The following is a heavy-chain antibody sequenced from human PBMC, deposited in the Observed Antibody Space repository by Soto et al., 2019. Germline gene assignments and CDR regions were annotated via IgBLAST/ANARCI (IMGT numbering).Heavy chain of an antibody. CDR1: GGSISSSSYY. J-gene: IGHJ6*03. CDR2: IYYSGST. D-gene: IGHD3-3*01. CDR3: ARQLPPARFDYYYYYYMDV. V-gene: IGHV4-39*01. Sequence: QLQLQESGPGLVKPSETLSLTCTVSGGSISSSSYYWGWIRQPPGKGLEWIGSIYYSGSTYYNPSLKSRVTISVDTSKNQFSLKLSSVTAADTAVYYCARQLPPARFDYYYYYYMDVWGKGTTVTVSS.